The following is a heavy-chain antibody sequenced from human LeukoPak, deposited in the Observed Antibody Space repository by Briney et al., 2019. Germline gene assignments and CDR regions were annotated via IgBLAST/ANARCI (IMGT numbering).Heavy chain of an antibody. CDR1: GYTFTSYG. V-gene: IGHV1-18*01. Sequence: GASVKVSCKASGYTFTSYGISWVRQAPGQGLEWMGWISAYNGSTNYAQKLQGRVTMTTDTSTSTAYMELRSLRSDDTAVYYCARRLGYCSSTSCYNNRYYYYYMDVWGKGTTVTVSS. D-gene: IGHD2-2*02. CDR3: ARRLGYCSSTSCYNNRYYYYYMDV. CDR2: ISAYNGST. J-gene: IGHJ6*03.